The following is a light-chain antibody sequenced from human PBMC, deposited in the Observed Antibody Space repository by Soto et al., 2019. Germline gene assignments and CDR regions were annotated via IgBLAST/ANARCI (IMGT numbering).Light chain of an antibody. CDR3: CSYTTSNTRQII. CDR1: SGHDRAYTY. CDR2: DVS. V-gene: IGLV2-14*03. Sequence: QAVLTQAASVAGSPGQSITITCTGTSGHDRAYTYVSWYQHHPGKAPIRMIYDVSNRPSEVSNRFSGSKSGNTASLTISGLQPEDEADYYCCSYTTSNTRQIIFGTGTKVTVL. J-gene: IGLJ1*01.